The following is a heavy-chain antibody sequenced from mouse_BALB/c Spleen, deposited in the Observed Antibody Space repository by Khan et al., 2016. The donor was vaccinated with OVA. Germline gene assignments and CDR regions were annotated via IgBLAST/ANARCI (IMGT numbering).Heavy chain of an antibody. Sequence: VQLKESGRGLVKPSQSLSLTCTVTGYSITSNYAWYWLRQFPGNKLEWIGYISYSGSTSYNQSLKSRISITRDTSKNQLFLQLNSVNTEDTATFYSASENYDGYAVDYWGQGTSVTVSS. J-gene: IGHJ4*01. CDR1: GYSITSNYA. CDR3: ASENYDGYAVDY. CDR2: ISYSGST. D-gene: IGHD2-4*01. V-gene: IGHV3-2*02.